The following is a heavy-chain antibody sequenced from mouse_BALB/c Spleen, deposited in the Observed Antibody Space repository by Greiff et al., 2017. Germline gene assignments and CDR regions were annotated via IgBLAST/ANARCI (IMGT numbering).Heavy chain of an antibody. CDR3: ALVWSYAMDY. D-gene: IGHD2-10*02. V-gene: IGHV1S81*02. CDR1: GYTFTSYW. CDR2: INPSNGRT. Sequence: VQLQQSGAELVKPGASVKLSCKASGYTFTSYWMHWVKQRPGQGLEWIGEINPSNGRTNYNEKFKSKATLTVDKSSSTAYMQLSSLTSEDSAVYYCALVWSYAMDYWGQGTSVTVSS. J-gene: IGHJ4*01.